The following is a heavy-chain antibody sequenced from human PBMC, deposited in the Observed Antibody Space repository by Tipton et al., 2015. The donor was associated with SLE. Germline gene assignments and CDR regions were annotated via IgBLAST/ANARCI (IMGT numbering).Heavy chain of an antibody. J-gene: IGHJ4*02. Sequence: TLSLTCTVSGGSIGFDYWSWIRQSAGRGLEWIGRIYSSGDRDYIPSLRWRVTMSIDASQNRVSLRLKSVSAADTAVYYCARGVAERLGLDFWGQGSLVTVSS. V-gene: IGHV4-4*07. CDR2: IYSSGDR. CDR3: ARGVAERLGLDF. CDR1: GGSIGFDY. D-gene: IGHD6-19*01.